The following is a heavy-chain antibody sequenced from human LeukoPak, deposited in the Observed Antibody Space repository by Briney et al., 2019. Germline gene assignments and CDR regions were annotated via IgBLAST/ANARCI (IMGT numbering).Heavy chain of an antibody. CDR1: GGTFISYA. J-gene: IGHJ4*02. CDR2: IIPIFGTA. CDR3: ARCHPNGYSYGFSDY. Sequence: ASVKVSCKASGGTFISYAISWVRQAHGQGLEWMGGIIPIFGTANYAQKFQGRVTITADESTSKAYMELRSLRSEDTAVYYCARCHPNGYSYGFSDYWGQGTLVTVSS. V-gene: IGHV1-69*13. D-gene: IGHD5-18*01.